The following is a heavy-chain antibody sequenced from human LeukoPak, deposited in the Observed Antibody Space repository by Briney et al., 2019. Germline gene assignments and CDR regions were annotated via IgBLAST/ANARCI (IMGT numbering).Heavy chain of an antibody. D-gene: IGHD3-10*01. Sequence: ASVKVSCKASGYTFTSYGISWVRQAPGQGLEWMGWINPNSGGTNYAQKFQGRVTMTRDTSISTAYMELSRLRSDDTAVYYCARVRFGELFYYYMDVWGKGTTVTISS. V-gene: IGHV1-2*02. J-gene: IGHJ6*03. CDR3: ARVRFGELFYYYMDV. CDR2: INPNSGGT. CDR1: GYTFTSYG.